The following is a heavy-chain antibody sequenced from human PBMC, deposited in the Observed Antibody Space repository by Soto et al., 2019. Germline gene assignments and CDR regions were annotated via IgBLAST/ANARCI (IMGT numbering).Heavy chain of an antibody. CDR3: VGDTGFVSVY. Sequence: LRLSCVGSGFTFSSFWLNWVRQAPGKGLEWVANIKQDGSEKYYVDSVKGRFTISRDNAESSVSLQMSSLRVEDTGVYYCVGDTGFVSVYWGQGTLVTVSS. D-gene: IGHD2-8*02. J-gene: IGHJ4*02. CDR1: GFTFSSFW. CDR2: IKQDGSEK. V-gene: IGHV3-7*01.